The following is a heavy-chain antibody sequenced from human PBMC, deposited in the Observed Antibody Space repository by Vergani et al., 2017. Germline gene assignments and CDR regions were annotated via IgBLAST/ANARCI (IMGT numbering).Heavy chain of an antibody. D-gene: IGHD1-26*01. J-gene: IGHJ4*02. CDR3: ARDLGEYSGSSADFDY. CDR1: GYTFTSYY. Sequence: VQLVQSGAEVKKPGASVKVSCKASGYTFTSYYMHWVRQAPGQGLEWMGIINPSGGSTSYAQKFQGRVTMTRDTSTSTVYMELSSLRSEDTAVYYCARDLGEYSGSSADFDYWGQGTLVTVSS. CDR2: INPSGGST. V-gene: IGHV1-46*03.